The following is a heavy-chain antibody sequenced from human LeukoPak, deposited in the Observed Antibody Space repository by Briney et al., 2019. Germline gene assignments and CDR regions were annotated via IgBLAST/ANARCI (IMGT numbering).Heavy chain of an antibody. Sequence: PGGFLRLSCAASGFTVSDNYVSWVRQAPGKGLEWVSTIYTGGSTYYADSVKGRFTISRDNSKNTLYLQMNSLRAEDTAIYYCARGQPRQQVAVYYFDSWGQGTLVSVSS. CDR1: GFTVSDNY. CDR3: ARGQPRQQVAVYYFDS. V-gene: IGHV3-66*01. D-gene: IGHD6-13*01. J-gene: IGHJ4*02. CDR2: IYTGGST.